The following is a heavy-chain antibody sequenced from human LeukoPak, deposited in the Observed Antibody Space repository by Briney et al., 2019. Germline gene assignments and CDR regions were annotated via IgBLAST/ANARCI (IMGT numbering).Heavy chain of an antibody. Sequence: SETLSLTCTVSGGSISSHYYWGWIRQSPGKGLEWFGSIHYSGTTYYNLSLKSRVNISLDMSNNQFTLKLSSVTAADTAVYYCARDDSDGRGRGGGFDPWGQGSLVTVSS. CDR1: GGSISSHYY. V-gene: IGHV4-39*06. CDR3: ARDDSDGRGRGGGFDP. D-gene: IGHD5-24*01. J-gene: IGHJ5*02. CDR2: IHYSGTT.